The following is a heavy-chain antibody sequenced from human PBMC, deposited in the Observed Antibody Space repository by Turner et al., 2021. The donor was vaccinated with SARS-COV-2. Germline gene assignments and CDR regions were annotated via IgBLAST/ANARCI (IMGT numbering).Heavy chain of an antibody. CDR3: AKGPWYYYDSSGLPYYFDY. J-gene: IGHJ4*02. CDR1: GFTFSTYG. D-gene: IGHD3-22*01. Sequence: QVQLVESGGGVVQPGRSLRLSCAASGFTFSTYGMHWCRQAPGKGLEWVAVILYDGSNKYYADSVKGRFTISRDNSKNTLYLQMNSLRAEDTAVYYCAKGPWYYYDSSGLPYYFDYWGQGTLVTVSS. V-gene: IGHV3-30*18. CDR2: ILYDGSNK.